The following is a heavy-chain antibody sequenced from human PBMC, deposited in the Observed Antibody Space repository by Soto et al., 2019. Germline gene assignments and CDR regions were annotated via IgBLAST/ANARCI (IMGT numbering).Heavy chain of an antibody. CDR3: ARGPVGYSGYAFDY. J-gene: IGHJ4*02. D-gene: IGHD5-12*01. V-gene: IGHV4-34*01. CDR1: GGSFSGYY. Sequence: SETLSLTCAVYGGSFSGYYWSWIRQPPGKGLEWIGEINHSGSTNYNPSLKSRVTISVDTSKNQFSLKLSSVTAADTTVYYCARGPVGYSGYAFDYWGQGTLVTVSS. CDR2: INHSGST.